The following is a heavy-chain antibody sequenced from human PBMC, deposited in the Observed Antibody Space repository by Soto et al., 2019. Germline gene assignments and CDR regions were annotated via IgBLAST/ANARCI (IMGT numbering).Heavy chain of an antibody. CDR1: GGSISSSSYY. Sequence: QLQLQESGPRLVKPSETLSLTCTVSGGSISSSSYYWGWVRQPPGKGLEWIGSIFYSGSTYYNPSLKSRVTISVDTSKHQFSLRLSSVTAADTALYYCARQGWFLAPTYFDAWGQGTLVSVSS. V-gene: IGHV4-39*01. CDR2: IFYSGST. J-gene: IGHJ4*02. D-gene: IGHD3-10*01. CDR3: ARQGWFLAPTYFDA.